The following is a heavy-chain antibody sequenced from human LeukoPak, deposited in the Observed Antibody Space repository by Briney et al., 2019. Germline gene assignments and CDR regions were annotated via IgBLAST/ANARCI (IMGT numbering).Heavy chain of an antibody. D-gene: IGHD1-26*01. CDR2: ISGSGDST. V-gene: IGHV3-23*01. CDR3: AKDGGDSGSYYFDY. J-gene: IGHJ4*02. Sequence: GGSLRLSCAASGFTFSSYAMSWVRQAPGKGLEWVSAISGSGDSTYYADSVKGRFTISRDNSKNTLYLQMNSLRAEDTAAYYCAKDGGDSGSYYFDYWGQGTLVTVSS. CDR1: GFTFSSYA.